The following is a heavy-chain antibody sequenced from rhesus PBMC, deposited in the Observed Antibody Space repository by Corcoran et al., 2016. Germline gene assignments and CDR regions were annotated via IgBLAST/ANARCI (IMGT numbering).Heavy chain of an antibody. J-gene: IGHJ4*01. V-gene: IGHV3S5*01. CDR3: AKQYEDDYGYYYWTDY. D-gene: IGHD3-9*01. CDR1: GFTFRTYG. CDR2: ISKEMGRT. Sequence: EVQLVESGVGLVQPGGSLRLSCAASGFTFRTYGMSWLRQAPGKGLEWVSFISKEMGRTYYEDSVKGLYTISREKSKNTLSLKMNSLRAEDTAVYYCAKQYEDDYGYYYWTDYWGQGVLVTVSS.